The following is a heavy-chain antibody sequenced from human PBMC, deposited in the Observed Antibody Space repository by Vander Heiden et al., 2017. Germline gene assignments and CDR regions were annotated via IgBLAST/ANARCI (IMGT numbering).Heavy chain of an antibody. Sequence: QVQLEESGAGVVQPGRSLRLYCVVSGFTFSSSPMHRVRQSPGKGRGWVAVVWYNESNRYYADSVKGGFTISRDDSKNTVNLEMNSLRAEDTAVYYCARGRIAAAGVYYFDYWGQGALVTVSS. CDR1: GFTFSSSP. J-gene: IGHJ4*02. D-gene: IGHD6-13*01. V-gene: IGHV3-33*01. CDR2: VWYNESNR. CDR3: ARGRIAAAGVYYFDY.